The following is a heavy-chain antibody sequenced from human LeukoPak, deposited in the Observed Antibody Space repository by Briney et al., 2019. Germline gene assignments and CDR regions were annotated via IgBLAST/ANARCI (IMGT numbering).Heavy chain of an antibody. D-gene: IGHD1-26*01. CDR3: VKNSGIWSF. CDR2: ISGTGDRA. Sequence: GGSLRLSCAASGFTFDTTDMTWVRQAPGKGPEWLSCISGTGDRAYYADSVRGRFTISRDNSKNMLYLQMTSLRVEDTATYYCVKNSGIWSFWGRGTLAAVSS. CDR1: GFTFDTTD. V-gene: IGHV3-23*01. J-gene: IGHJ4*02.